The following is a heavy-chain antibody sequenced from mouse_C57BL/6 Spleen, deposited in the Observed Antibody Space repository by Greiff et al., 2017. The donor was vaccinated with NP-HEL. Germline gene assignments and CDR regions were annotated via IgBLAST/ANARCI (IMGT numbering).Heavy chain of an antibody. J-gene: IGHJ3*01. Sequence: VKLMESGPELVKPGASVKISCKASGYAFSSSWMNWVKQRPGKGLEWIGRISPGDGDTNYNGKFKGKATLTADKSSSTAYMQLSSLTSEDSAVYFCARDTYDYDEAWFADGGQGTLVTVSA. CDR3: ARDTYDYDEAWFAD. V-gene: IGHV1-82*01. CDR1: GYAFSSSW. CDR2: ISPGDGDT. D-gene: IGHD2-4*01.